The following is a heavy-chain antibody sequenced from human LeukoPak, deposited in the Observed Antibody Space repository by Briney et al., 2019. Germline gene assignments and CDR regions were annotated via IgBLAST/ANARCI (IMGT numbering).Heavy chain of an antibody. CDR3: ARQLYSSATV. D-gene: IGHD6-25*01. J-gene: IGHJ6*02. CDR1: GGSISSSNYF. Sequence: SETLSLTCTVSGGSISSSNYFWGWIRQPPGKGLEWIGNIYYSGSTYYIPSLKSRVTISVDTSKNQFSLQLSSVTVADTAVYYCARQLYSSATVWGQGTTVTVSS. V-gene: IGHV4-39*01. CDR2: IYYSGST.